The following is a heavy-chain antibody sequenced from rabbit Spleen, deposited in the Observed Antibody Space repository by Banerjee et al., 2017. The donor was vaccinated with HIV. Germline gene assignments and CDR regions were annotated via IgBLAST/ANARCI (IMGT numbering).Heavy chain of an antibody. CDR2: IYGGSSSNT. J-gene: IGHJ4*01. Sequence: ELVESGGGLVQPGESLKLSCKASGIDFSSYGISWVRQAPGTGLEWIACIYGGSSSNTYYASWAKGRFTISKTSSTTVTLQMTSLTAADTATYFCARFYAGYGDFGYAAMWGPGTLVTVS. CDR1: GIDFSSYG. V-gene: IGHV1S45*01. CDR3: ARFYAGYGDFGYAAM. D-gene: IGHD7-1*01.